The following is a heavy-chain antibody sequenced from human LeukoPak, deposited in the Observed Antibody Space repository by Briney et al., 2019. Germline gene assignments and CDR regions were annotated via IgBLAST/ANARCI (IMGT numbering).Heavy chain of an antibody. D-gene: IGHD6-13*01. CDR2: VDFTSRYI. CDR3: ATPAAGPGAEYSLY. V-gene: IGHV3-21*01. Sequence: GGSLRLSCAASGFTFSSYSMNWVRQAPGKGLEWVSSVDFTSRYIYNADSVKGRFTTSRDNAKNSLDLQMNSLKVEDTAVYYCATPAAGPGAEYSLYWGQGTLVIVSS. J-gene: IGHJ1*01. CDR1: GFTFSSYS.